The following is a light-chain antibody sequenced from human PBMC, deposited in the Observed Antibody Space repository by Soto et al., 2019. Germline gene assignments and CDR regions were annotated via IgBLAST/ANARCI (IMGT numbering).Light chain of an antibody. J-gene: IGKJ4*01. CDR1: QNIKKF. Sequence: DIHMTQSPSSISASVGDRVTITCRASQNIKKFLNWYQQRPGKAPSALIHATSTLQNGVSSRFSGSGSDTDFTLTITSLQPENFATYFCQQSYSSPLTFGGGTKVEL. CDR3: QQSYSSPLT. CDR2: ATS. V-gene: IGKV1-39*01.